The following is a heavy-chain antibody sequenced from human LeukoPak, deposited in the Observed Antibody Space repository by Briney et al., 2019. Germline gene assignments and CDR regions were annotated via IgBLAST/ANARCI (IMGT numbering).Heavy chain of an antibody. CDR3: ATFYDSHPPGAFDI. J-gene: IGHJ3*02. Sequence: ASVKVSCKVSGYTLTELSMHWARQAPGKGLEWMGGFDPEDGETIYAQKFQGRVTMTEDTSTDTAYMELSSLRSEDTAVYYCATFYDSHPPGAFDIWGQGTMVTVSS. D-gene: IGHD3-22*01. V-gene: IGHV1-24*01. CDR2: FDPEDGET. CDR1: GYTLTELS.